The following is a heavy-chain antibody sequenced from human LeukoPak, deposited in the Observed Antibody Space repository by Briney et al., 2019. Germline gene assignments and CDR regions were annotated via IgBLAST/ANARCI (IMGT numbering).Heavy chain of an antibody. D-gene: IGHD3-16*02. J-gene: IGHJ4*02. CDR3: ARGGRLITFGGAIDNYFDY. CDR2: IYYSGST. Sequence: PSETLSLTCTVSGGSISSYYWSWLRQPPGKGLEWIGYIYYSGSTNYNPSLKSRVTISVDTSKNQFSLKLSSVTAADTAVYYCARGGRLITFGGAIDNYFDYWGQGTLVTVSS. V-gene: IGHV4-59*01. CDR1: GGSISSYY.